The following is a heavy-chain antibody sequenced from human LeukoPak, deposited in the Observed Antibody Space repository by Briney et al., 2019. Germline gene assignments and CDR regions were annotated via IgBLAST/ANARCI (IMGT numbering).Heavy chain of an antibody. CDR2: IIPIFGTA. CDR3: ATDYSNSWFGTFDI. Sequence: SVKVSCKASGGTFSSYAISWVRQAPGQGLEWMGGIIPIFGTANYAQKFQGRVTITADKSTSTAYMELSSLRSDDTAVYYCATDYSNSWFGTFDIWGQGTMVTVSS. CDR1: GGTFSSYA. D-gene: IGHD6-13*01. J-gene: IGHJ3*02. V-gene: IGHV1-69*06.